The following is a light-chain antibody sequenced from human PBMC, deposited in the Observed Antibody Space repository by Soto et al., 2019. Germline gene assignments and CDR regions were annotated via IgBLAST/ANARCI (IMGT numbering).Light chain of an antibody. Sequence: DIQMTQSPSTVSASIGDRVTMTCRGSHIISSWLSLYQQKPGKAPKFLIYKASTLESGVPSRFSGSGSGTEFTLTISSVQPDDFATYYCQQYNSYPLPFGGGTKVDI. CDR3: QQYNSYPLP. CDR2: KAS. V-gene: IGKV1-5*03. CDR1: HIISSW. J-gene: IGKJ4*01.